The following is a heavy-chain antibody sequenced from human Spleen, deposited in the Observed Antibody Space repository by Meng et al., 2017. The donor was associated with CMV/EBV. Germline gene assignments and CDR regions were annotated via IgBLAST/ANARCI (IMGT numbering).Heavy chain of an antibody. CDR3: ARGGPTTTSTRAAGGLDP. CDR1: GGSVNNSDYY. D-gene: IGHD4-17*01. CDR2: TYFREHT. V-gene: IGHV4-39*07. J-gene: IGHJ5*02. Sequence: SETLSLTCTVSGGSVNNSDYYWAWIRQPPGRELEWIGNTYFREHTFYNPSLKSRVFISLEASENQFSLKLTSVTAADTAVYYCARGGPTTTSTRAAGGLDPWGQGIPVTVSS.